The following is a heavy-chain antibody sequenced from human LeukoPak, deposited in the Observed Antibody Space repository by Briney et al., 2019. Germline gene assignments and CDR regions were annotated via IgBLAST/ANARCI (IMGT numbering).Heavy chain of an antibody. V-gene: IGHV4-59*11. J-gene: IGHJ6*03. CDR1: GGSIISHY. CDR2: IYYSGRT. D-gene: IGHD2-21*02. CDR3: ARDSRDAYYYYYMDV. Sequence: SETLSLTCSVSGGSIISHYWSWILQPPGKGREWIGDIYYSGRTNYNPSLKSRVTISVDTSKNQFSLKLSSVTAADTAVYYCARDSRDAYYYYYMDVWGKGTTVTVSS.